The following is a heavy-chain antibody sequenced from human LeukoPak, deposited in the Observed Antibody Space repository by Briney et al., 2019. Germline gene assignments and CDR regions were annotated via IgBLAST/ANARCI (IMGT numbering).Heavy chain of an antibody. V-gene: IGHV4-59*01. J-gene: IGHJ3*02. Sequence: PETLSLSCAVSGDSLSRYLWRWIRQPPGKGLEWVGHTHYSGSTTNNPPLKSRGIMSVDTSKNNSPCKLTSVTSAYPAVDYLSREWPVTGAFYIWGQGTLVTVSS. D-gene: IGHD4-17*01. CDR2: THYSGST. CDR3: SREWPVTGAFYI. CDR1: GDSLSRYL.